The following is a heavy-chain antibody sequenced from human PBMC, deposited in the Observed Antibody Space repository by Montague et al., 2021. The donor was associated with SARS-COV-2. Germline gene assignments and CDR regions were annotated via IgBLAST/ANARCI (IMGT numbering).Heavy chain of an antibody. D-gene: IGHD2-2*01. CDR2: ICQAVGT. V-gene: IGHV4-4*02. Sequence: SETLSLTCAVSGASISSANWWNWVRQSPGKGLEWIGEICQAVGTNSNPSLKSRVTISVDNFSNQVSLKMTSVIAADTAIYYCARVVRGSSGNRCYFDPWGQGTLVTVSS. CDR3: ARVVRGSSGNRCYFDP. CDR1: GASISSANW. J-gene: IGHJ5*02.